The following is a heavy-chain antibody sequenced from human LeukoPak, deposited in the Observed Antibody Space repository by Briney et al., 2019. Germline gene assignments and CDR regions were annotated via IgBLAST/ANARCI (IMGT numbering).Heavy chain of an antibody. V-gene: IGHV1-18*01. CDR1: GHTFTSYG. CDR2: ISAYNGNT. D-gene: IGHD4-17*01. Sequence: ASVKVSCKASGHTFTSYGISWVRQAPGQGLEWMGWISAYNGNTNYAQKLQGRVTMTTDTSTSTAYMELRSLRSDDTAVYYCARVDYGDYYFDYWGQGTLVTVSS. CDR3: ARVDYGDYYFDY. J-gene: IGHJ4*02.